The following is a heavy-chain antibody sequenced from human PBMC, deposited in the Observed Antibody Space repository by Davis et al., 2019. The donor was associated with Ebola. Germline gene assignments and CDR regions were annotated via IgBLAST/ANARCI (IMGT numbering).Heavy chain of an antibody. V-gene: IGHV3-30*18. Sequence: GESLKISCAASGFTFSSYGMHWVRQAPGKGLEWVAVISYDGSNKYYADSVKGRFTISRDNSKNTLYLQMNSLRAEDTAVNYCAKQKDPYSNYVDYWGQGTLVTVSS. CDR1: GFTFSSYG. CDR3: AKQKDPYSNYVDY. D-gene: IGHD4-11*01. J-gene: IGHJ4*02. CDR2: ISYDGSNK.